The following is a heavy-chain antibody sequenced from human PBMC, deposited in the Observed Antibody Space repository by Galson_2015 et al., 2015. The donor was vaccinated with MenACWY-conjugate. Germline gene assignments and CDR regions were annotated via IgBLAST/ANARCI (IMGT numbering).Heavy chain of an antibody. CDR1: GGSISSYY. CDR3: ARVVPEGSGSYYGGFYFDY. V-gene: IGHV4-59*01. J-gene: IGHJ4*02. CDR2: IYYSGST. Sequence: LSLTCTVSGGSISSYYWSWIRQPPGKGLEWIGYIYYSGSTNYNPSLKSRVTISVDTSKNQFSLKLSSVTAADTAVYYCARVVPEGSGSYYGGFYFDYWGQGTLVTVSS. D-gene: IGHD3-10*01.